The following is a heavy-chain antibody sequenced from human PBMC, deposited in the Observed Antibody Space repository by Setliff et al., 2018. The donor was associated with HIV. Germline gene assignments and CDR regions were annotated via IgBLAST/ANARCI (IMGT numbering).Heavy chain of an antibody. J-gene: IGHJ5*02. CDR1: EFSVSSNT. D-gene: IGHD3-10*01. Sequence: GGSLRLSCAGSEFSVSSNTMSWIRQAPGKGPEWVSLIYSGGGTYYADSVKDRFTISRDSSRNTLYLQLTSLRVGDTAVYHCAGGSGSYPKPFDPWGQGTLVTVSS. V-gene: IGHV3-66*01. CDR2: IYSGGGT. CDR3: AGGSGSYPKPFDP.